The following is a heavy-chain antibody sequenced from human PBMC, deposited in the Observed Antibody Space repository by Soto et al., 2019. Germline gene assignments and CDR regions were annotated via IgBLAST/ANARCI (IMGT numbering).Heavy chain of an antibody. CDR1: GFTFSSYW. Sequence: HPGGSLRLSCAASGFTFSSYWMSWVRQAPGKGLEWVANIKQDGSEKYYVDSVKGRFTISRDNAKNSLYLQMNSLRAEDTAVYYCARGGNFGQYYYDSSGYPYYYYYYGMDVWGQGTTVTVS. V-gene: IGHV3-7*01. D-gene: IGHD3-22*01. CDR2: IKQDGSEK. CDR3: ARGGNFGQYYYDSSGYPYYYYYYGMDV. J-gene: IGHJ6*02.